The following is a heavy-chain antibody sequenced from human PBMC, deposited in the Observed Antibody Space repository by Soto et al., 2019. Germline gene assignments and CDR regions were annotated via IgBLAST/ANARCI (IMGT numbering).Heavy chain of an antibody. CDR3: ARGHSTVTTFGNWFDP. J-gene: IGHJ5*02. D-gene: IGHD4-17*01. CDR1: GGSISSGGYS. Sequence: PWDTLSLNCADSGGSISSGGYSWSWIRQPPGKGLEWIGYIYHSGSTYYSPSLKSRVTISVDRSKNQFSLKLSSVTAADTAVYYCARGHSTVTTFGNWFDPWGQGTLVTVTS. V-gene: IGHV4-30-2*01. CDR2: IYHSGST.